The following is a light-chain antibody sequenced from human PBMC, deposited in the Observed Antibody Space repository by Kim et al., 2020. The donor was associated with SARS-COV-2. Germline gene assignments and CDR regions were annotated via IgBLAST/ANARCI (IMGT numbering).Light chain of an antibody. V-gene: IGLV2-14*01. J-gene: IGLJ2*01. CDR1: SSDVGFYNH. CDR3: SSYSSSSTLVV. Sequence: QSALTQPASVSGSPGQSITISCTGTSSDVGFYNHVSWYQQHPGKAPKLMIYDVSHRPSGVSDRFSGAKSGNTASLTISGLQAEDEADYYCSSYSSSSTLVVFGGGTQLTVL. CDR2: DVS.